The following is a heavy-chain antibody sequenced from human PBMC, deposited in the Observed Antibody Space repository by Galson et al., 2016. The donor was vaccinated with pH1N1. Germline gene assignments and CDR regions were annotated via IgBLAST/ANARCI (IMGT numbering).Heavy chain of an antibody. D-gene: IGHD2-21*02. CDR3: ASSIPVTALDAFDL. J-gene: IGHJ3*01. Sequence: LSLTCAVSGYSIISGYYWGWVRQPPGKGLEWIGSIFHSGSTYHNPSLKSRVTISVDTSRNQFSLTLSSVTAADTALYYCASSIPVTALDAFDLWGQGTMVTVAS. V-gene: IGHV4-38-2*01. CDR2: IFHSGST. CDR1: GYSIISGYY.